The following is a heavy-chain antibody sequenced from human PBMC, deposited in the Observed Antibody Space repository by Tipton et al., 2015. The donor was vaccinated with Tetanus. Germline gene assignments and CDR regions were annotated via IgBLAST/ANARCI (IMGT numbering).Heavy chain of an antibody. Sequence: TLSLTCAVSGESSSGHYWSWIRQAPGKGLEWVGEISASGSTNYNPSLESRITMSVDTTKKRISLRLASLMAADTAVYFCARSIAAAAVWPYDFWGQGTLVTVTS. CDR3: ARSIAAAAVWPYDF. V-gene: IGHV4-34*01. D-gene: IGHD6-13*01. CDR1: GESSSGHY. CDR2: ISASGST. J-gene: IGHJ4*02.